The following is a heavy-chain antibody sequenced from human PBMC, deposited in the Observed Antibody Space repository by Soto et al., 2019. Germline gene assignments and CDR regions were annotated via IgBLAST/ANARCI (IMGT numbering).Heavy chain of an antibody. Sequence: GASVKVSCKASGYTFTGYYMHWVRQAPGQGLEWMGWINPNSGGTNYAQKFQGWVTMTRDTSISTAYMELSRLRSDDTAVYYCARGLVVPAAMLSYWGQGTLVTVSS. CDR2: INPNSGGT. CDR1: GYTFTGYY. V-gene: IGHV1-2*04. J-gene: IGHJ4*02. CDR3: ARGLVVPAAMLSY. D-gene: IGHD2-2*01.